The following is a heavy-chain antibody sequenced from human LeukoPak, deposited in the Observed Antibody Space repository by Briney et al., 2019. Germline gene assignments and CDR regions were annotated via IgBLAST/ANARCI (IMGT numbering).Heavy chain of an antibody. CDR1: GFTFSTYG. D-gene: IGHD3-10*01. CDR2: AGDSAQTT. CDR3: TKDSFTVIRGVGSGDGFAV. J-gene: IGHJ3*01. V-gene: IGHV3-23*01. Sequence: GGSLRLSCVASGFTFSTYGMSWVRQAPGKGLEWVAVAGDSAQTTHYADSVKGRFFVSRDNSRNTVHLQMSSLRAEDTALYFCTKDSFTVIRGVGSGDGFAVWGQGTMVTVSS.